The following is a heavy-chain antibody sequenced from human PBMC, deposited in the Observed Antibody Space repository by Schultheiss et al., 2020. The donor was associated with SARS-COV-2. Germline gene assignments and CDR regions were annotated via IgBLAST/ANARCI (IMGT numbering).Heavy chain of an antibody. D-gene: IGHD3-3*01. J-gene: IGHJ2*01. CDR3: ARTAAGDFWSVAQNYWYFDL. CDR1: GGSISNGGYY. Sequence: SETLSLTCTVSGGSISNGGYYWSWIRQPPGKGLEWIGYIYYSGSTNYNPSLKSRVTISVDTSKNQFSLKLSSVTAADTAVYYCARTAAGDFWSVAQNYWYFDLWGRGTLVTVSS. CDR2: IYYSGST. V-gene: IGHV4-61*08.